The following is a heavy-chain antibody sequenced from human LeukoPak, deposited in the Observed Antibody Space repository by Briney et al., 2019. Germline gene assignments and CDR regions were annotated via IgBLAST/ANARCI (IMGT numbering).Heavy chain of an antibody. CDR1: GFTFSSYA. Sequence: SGGSLRRSCAASGFTFSSYAMSWVRQAPGKGLEWVSAISGSGGSTYYADSVKGRFTISRDNSKNTLYLQMNSLRAEDTAVYYCAKDHYYGSGSYYNWFDPWGQGTLVTVSS. D-gene: IGHD3-10*01. CDR2: ISGSGGST. CDR3: AKDHYYGSGSYYNWFDP. V-gene: IGHV3-23*01. J-gene: IGHJ5*02.